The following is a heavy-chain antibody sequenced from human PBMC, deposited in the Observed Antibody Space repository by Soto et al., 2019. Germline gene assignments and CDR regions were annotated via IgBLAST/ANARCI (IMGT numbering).Heavy chain of an antibody. J-gene: IGHJ4*02. CDR2: IYHSGST. D-gene: IGHD5-12*01. Sequence: KASETLSLTCAVSGYSISSGYYWGLIRQPPGKGLEWIGSIYHSGSTYYNPSLKSRVTISVDTSKNQFSLKLSSVTAADTAVYYCARGKVEMATITQYYFDYWGQGTLVTVSS. CDR3: ARGKVEMATITQYYFDY. V-gene: IGHV4-38-2*01. CDR1: GYSISSGYY.